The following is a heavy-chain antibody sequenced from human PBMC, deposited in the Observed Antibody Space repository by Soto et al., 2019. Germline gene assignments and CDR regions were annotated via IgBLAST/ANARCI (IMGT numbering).Heavy chain of an antibody. CDR1: GYTFTSYG. CDR3: ARDRDSDYDFWSGQPNSNFNWFDP. CDR2: ISAYNGNT. D-gene: IGHD3-3*01. V-gene: IGHV1-18*01. J-gene: IGHJ5*02. Sequence: GASVKVSCKASGYTFTSYGISWVRQAPGQGLEWMGWISAYNGNTNYAQKLQGRVTMTTDTSTSTAYMELRSLRSDDTAVYYCARDRDSDYDFWSGQPNSNFNWFDPWGQGTLVTVS.